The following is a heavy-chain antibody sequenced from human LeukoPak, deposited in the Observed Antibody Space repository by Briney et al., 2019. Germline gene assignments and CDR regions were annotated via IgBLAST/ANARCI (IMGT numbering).Heavy chain of an antibody. V-gene: IGHV1-2*02. CDR3: ARDLNYYGSGSYYYDY. D-gene: IGHD3-10*01. Sequence: ASVKVSCKASGYTFTDFYIHWVRQAPGQGLEWMGWINPNSGGTNCAQKFQGRATMTRDTSISTAYMELSRLRSDDTAVYYCARDLNYYGSGSYYYDYWGQGTLVTVSS. J-gene: IGHJ4*02. CDR2: INPNSGGT. CDR1: GYTFTDFY.